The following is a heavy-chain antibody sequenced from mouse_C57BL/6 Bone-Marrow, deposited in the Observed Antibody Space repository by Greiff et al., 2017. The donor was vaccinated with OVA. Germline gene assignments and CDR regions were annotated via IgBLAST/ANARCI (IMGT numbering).Heavy chain of an antibody. V-gene: IGHV1-64*01. CDR2: IHPNSGST. CDR3: ARRDYGSSSFLLYYYAMDY. CDR1: GYTFTSYW. Sequence: QVQLKQPGAELVKPGASVKLSCKASGYTFTSYWMHWVKQRPGQGLEWIGMIHPNSGSTNYNEKFKSKATLTVDKSSSTAYMQLSSLTSEDSAVYYCARRDYGSSSFLLYYYAMDYWGQGTSVTVSS. D-gene: IGHD1-1*01. J-gene: IGHJ4*01.